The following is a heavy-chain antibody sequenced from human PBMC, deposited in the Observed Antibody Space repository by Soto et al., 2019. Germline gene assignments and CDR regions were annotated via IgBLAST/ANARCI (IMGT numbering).Heavy chain of an antibody. V-gene: IGHV4-31*03. CDR3: ARDIRYNHAPWFDP. CDR1: GGSIRSSTYY. D-gene: IGHD1-20*01. CDR2: ISSSGST. J-gene: IGHJ5*02. Sequence: SETLSLTCTVSGGSIRSSTYYWTWIRQHPGKGLEWIGYISSSGSTHYNPSLKSRVTMSVDTSKNQFSLNLSSVTVADTAVYLCARDIRYNHAPWFDPWGQGTLVTVSS.